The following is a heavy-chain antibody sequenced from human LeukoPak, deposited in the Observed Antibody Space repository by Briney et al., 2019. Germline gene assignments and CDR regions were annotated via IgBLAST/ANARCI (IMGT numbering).Heavy chain of an antibody. V-gene: IGHV4-34*01. CDR3: ARHAWGLNAFDV. Sequence: PSETLSLTCAVYGGSLSGYYWSWIRQPPGKGPEWIGNIYFSGTTYYNPSLKSRVIISVDTSKSQFSLKLNSVTAADTAVYYCARHAWGLNAFDVWGRGTMVIVSS. CDR1: GGSLSGYY. J-gene: IGHJ3*01. D-gene: IGHD3-16*01. CDR2: IYFSGTT.